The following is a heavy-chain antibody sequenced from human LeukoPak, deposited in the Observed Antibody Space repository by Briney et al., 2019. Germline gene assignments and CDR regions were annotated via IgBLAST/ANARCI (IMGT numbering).Heavy chain of an antibody. Sequence: GGSLRLSCEASGFTFSSYTMNWARQAPGKGLEWVSSISYSSSYIYYADSVRGRFTISRDNAKNSLYLQMNSLRAEDTAVYYCARDLHYYDSSAYHPVSYWGQGTLVTVSS. J-gene: IGHJ4*02. V-gene: IGHV3-21*01. CDR3: ARDLHYYDSSAYHPVSY. CDR1: GFTFSSYT. D-gene: IGHD3-22*01. CDR2: ISYSSSYI.